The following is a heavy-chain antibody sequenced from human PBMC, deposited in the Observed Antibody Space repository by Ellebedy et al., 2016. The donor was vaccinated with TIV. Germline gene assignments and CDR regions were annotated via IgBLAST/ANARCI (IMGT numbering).Heavy chain of an antibody. J-gene: IGHJ4*02. CDR3: AKYRLGWTTVDLFDY. CDR1: GGTFSSYA. V-gene: IGHV1-69*13. D-gene: IGHD3-9*01. Sequence: SVKVSCXASGGTFSSYAISWVRQAPGQGLEWMGGIIPIFGTANYAQKFQGRVTITADESTSTAYMELSSLRSEDTAVYYCAKYRLGWTTVDLFDYWGQGTLVTVSS. CDR2: IIPIFGTA.